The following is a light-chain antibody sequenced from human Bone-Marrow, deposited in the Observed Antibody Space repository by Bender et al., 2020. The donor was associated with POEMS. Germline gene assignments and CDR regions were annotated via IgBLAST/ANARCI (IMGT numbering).Light chain of an antibody. CDR3: SSYTSKSQYV. CDR2: DVS. V-gene: IGLV2-14*03. Sequence: QSALTQPRSVSGSHGQSITISCTGTTSDVGGYNYVSWYQQHPGKAPKLMIYDVSDRPSGISNRFSGSKTGNTASLTISGLQAEDEAVYFCSSYTSKSQYVFGTGTEVTVL. CDR1: TSDVGGYNY. J-gene: IGLJ1*01.